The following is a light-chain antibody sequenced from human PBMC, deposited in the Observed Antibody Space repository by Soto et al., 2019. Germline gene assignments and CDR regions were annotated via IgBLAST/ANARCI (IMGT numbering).Light chain of an antibody. CDR1: QAIRND. J-gene: IGKJ4*01. Sequence: AIQMTQSPSSLSASVGDRVTITCRASQAIRNDLGWYQQQAGKAPKHLIYAASHLQTGVPSRFSGSGSGTDFTLTISCLQPEDFATYYCLQDYNFPFTFGGGTKVELK. CDR3: LQDYNFPFT. CDR2: AAS. V-gene: IGKV1-6*01.